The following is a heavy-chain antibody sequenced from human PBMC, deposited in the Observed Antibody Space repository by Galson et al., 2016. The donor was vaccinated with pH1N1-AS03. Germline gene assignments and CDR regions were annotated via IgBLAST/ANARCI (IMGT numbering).Heavy chain of an antibody. D-gene: IGHD2-21*02. CDR1: GFTFKSYW. CDR3: ARESTGTEHIVVVTGRYGYYYMDV. CDR2: INQDENEK. J-gene: IGHJ6*03. Sequence: SLRLSCAASGFTFKSYWMSWVRQAPGKGLEWVANINQDENEKYCVDSVKGRFTISRDNAKNSLYLEMNSLRAEDTALYYFARESTGTEHIVVVTGRYGYYYMDVWGKGTTVTVSS. V-gene: IGHV3-7*03.